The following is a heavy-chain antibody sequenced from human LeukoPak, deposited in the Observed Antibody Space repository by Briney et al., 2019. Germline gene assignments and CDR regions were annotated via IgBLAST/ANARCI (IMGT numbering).Heavy chain of an antibody. J-gene: IGHJ5*02. D-gene: IGHD4-11*01. Sequence: ASVKVSCKASGYTFTSYDINWVRQATGQGLEWMGWMNPNSGNTGYAQKFQGRVTMTRNTSISTAYMELSSLRSEDTAVYYCARGKDPVAVTVPNWFDPWGQGTLVTVSS. V-gene: IGHV1-8*01. CDR2: MNPNSGNT. CDR1: GYTFTSYD. CDR3: ARGKDPVAVTVPNWFDP.